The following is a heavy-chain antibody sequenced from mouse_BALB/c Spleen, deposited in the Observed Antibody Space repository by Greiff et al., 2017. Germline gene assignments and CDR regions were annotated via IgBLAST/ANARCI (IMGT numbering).Heavy chain of an antibody. D-gene: IGHD2-1*01. CDR3: ARDGNYRRSDY. J-gene: IGHJ2*01. CDR2: ISTYYGNT. V-gene: IGHV1-67*01. CDR1: GYTFTDYA. Sequence: VKLMESGPELVRPGVSVKISCKGSGYTFTDYAMHWVKQSHAKSLAWIGVISTYYGNTNYNQKFKGKATMTVDKSSSTAYMELARLTSEDSAIYYCARDGNYRRSDYWGQGTTLTVSS.